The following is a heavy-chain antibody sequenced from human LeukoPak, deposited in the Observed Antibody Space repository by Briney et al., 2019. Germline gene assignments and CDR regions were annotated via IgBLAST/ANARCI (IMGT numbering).Heavy chain of an antibody. V-gene: IGHV1-2*02. D-gene: IGHD5-18*01. J-gene: IGHJ6*03. CDR2: INPKSRAT. Sequence: ASVKVSCKASGGTFSSYAISWVRQAPGQGLEWMGWINPKSRATNYAQNFQGRVTLTRDTSISTAYMELSSLRSDDTAVYYCARGVDTAVIPYYYYYMDVWGIGTTVTVSS. CDR1: GGTFSSYA. CDR3: ARGVDTAVIPYYYYYMDV.